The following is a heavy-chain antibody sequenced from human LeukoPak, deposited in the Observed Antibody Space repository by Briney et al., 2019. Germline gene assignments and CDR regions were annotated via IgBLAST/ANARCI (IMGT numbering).Heavy chain of an antibody. CDR2: IIPILGTA. V-gene: IGHV1-69*05. CDR1: GGTFSSYA. Sequence: SSVTVSYKASGGTFSSYAISWVGQAPGQGLEWMGGIIPILGTANYAQKFQGRVTITTDESTSTAYMELSSLRSEDTAVYYCARDGDYGGNRTLFDYWGQGTLVTVSS. J-gene: IGHJ4*02. D-gene: IGHD4-23*01. CDR3: ARDGDYGGNRTLFDY.